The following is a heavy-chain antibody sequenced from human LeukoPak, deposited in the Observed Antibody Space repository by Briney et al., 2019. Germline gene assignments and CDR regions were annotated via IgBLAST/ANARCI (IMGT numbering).Heavy chain of an antibody. Sequence: GGSVKDSCKAARCTYSPYVINWVRQATGQELEGMGWMNPYSGNTGYAQKIQGRVTMTRNTSINTAYIELRSLRPENTAVYYCARGPSRDYGSGSSWFYPWGQGTLVTVSS. CDR1: RCTYSPYV. CDR2: MNPYSGNT. V-gene: IGHV1-8*01. CDR3: ARGPSRDYGSGSSWFYP. J-gene: IGHJ5*02. D-gene: IGHD3-10*01.